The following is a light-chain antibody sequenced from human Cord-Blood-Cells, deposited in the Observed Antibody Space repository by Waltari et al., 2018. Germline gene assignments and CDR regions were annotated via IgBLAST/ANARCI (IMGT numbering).Light chain of an antibody. Sequence: DIQMPQSPSSLSASVGDRVTITYQASQDISNYLNLYQQKPAKAPKLLIYDASNLETVVPSRFSGSGSETDFTFTISSLQPEDIATYYCQQYDNLPYTFGQGTKLEIK. CDR3: QQYDNLPYT. V-gene: IGKV1-33*01. CDR1: QDISNY. J-gene: IGKJ2*01. CDR2: DAS.